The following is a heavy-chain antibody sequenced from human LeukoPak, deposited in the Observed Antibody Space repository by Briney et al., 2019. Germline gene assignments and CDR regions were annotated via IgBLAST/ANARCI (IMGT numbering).Heavy chain of an antibody. D-gene: IGHD5-12*01. J-gene: IGHJ6*02. V-gene: IGHV4-59*08. CDR1: GGSTSSYY. CDR2: IYYSGST. Sequence: SETLSLTCTVSGGSTSSYYWSWIRQPPGKGLEWIGYIYYSGSTNYNPSLKSRVTISVDTSKNQFSLKLSSVTATDTAVYYCARHVATTWDYYYGMDVWGQGTTVTVSS. CDR3: ARHVATTWDYYYGMDV.